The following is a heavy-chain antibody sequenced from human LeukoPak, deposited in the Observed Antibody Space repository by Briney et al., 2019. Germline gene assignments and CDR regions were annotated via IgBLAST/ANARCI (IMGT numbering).Heavy chain of an antibody. CDR2: ISSSSSYI. V-gene: IGHV3-21*01. CDR1: GFTFSSYS. J-gene: IGHJ4*02. CDR3: ARDGYYYDGPSPLDY. Sequence: GGSLRLSCAASGFTFSSYSMNWVRQAPGKGLEWVSSISSSSSYIYYADSVKGRFTISRDNAKNSLYLQMNSLRAEDTAVYYCARDGYYYDGPSPLDYWGQGTLVTVSS. D-gene: IGHD3-22*01.